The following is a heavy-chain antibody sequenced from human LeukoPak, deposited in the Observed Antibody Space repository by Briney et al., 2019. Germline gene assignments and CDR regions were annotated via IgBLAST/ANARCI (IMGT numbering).Heavy chain of an antibody. D-gene: IGHD5-12*01. Sequence: PSETLSLTCAVYGGSFGGYYWSWIRQPPGKGLEWIGEINHSGSTNYNPSLKSRVTISVDTSKNQFSLKLSSVTAADTAVYYCARETRWGYSGYDPFDYWGQGTLVTVSS. J-gene: IGHJ4*02. CDR3: ARETRWGYSGYDPFDY. CDR2: INHSGST. CDR1: GGSFGGYY. V-gene: IGHV4-34*01.